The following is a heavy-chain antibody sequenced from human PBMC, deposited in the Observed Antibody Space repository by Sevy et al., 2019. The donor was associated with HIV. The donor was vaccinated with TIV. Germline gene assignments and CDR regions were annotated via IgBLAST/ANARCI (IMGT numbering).Heavy chain of an antibody. J-gene: IGHJ3*02. CDR1: GFTFSNSA. V-gene: IGHV1-58*01. CDR3: AAEAMTRFGGPLRVFDM. CDR2: IVVGSDNT. Sequence: ASVKVSCKASGFTFSNSAVQWVRQTRGAGLEWIGWIVVGSDNTNYAQKFQERVTISRDMSRRTAYMELSSLRSEDTAVYYCAAEAMTRFGGPLRVFDMWGQGTMVTVSS. D-gene: IGHD3-16*01.